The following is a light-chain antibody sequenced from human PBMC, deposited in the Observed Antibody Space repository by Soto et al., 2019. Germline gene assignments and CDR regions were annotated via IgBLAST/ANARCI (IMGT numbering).Light chain of an antibody. V-gene: IGKV1-27*01. CDR3: QKYNTAPLT. CDR1: QSFSTY. J-gene: IGKJ4*01. CDR2: GIS. Sequence: DFQMTQSPSSLSASVGDRVTITCRASQSFSTYLAWYQQKPGKVPKLLISGISTLQSGVPSRFSGSGYGTEFTLTISNLQHEDVATYYCQKYNTAPLTFGGGTKVDIK.